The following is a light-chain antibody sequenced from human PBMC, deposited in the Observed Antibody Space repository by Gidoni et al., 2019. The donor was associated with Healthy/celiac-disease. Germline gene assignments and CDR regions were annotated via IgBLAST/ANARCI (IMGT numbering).Light chain of an antibody. V-gene: IGKV3-11*01. CDR1: RSVSSY. Sequence: EIAVTQSPATLSLSPVDRATLSCRAIRSVSSYLAWYQQKPGQAPRLLLYDASNRATGMPARFSGSGSGTDFTLTIRRLEPEDFAVYFCQPRSNWPSGYTFGQGTKLEIK. CDR2: DAS. CDR3: QPRSNWPSGYT. J-gene: IGKJ2*01.